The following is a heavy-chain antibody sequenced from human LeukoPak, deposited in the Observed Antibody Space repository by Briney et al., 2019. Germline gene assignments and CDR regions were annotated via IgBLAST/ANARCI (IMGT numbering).Heavy chain of an antibody. V-gene: IGHV4-34*01. Sequence: SETLSLICAVYGGSFSGYYWSWMPQPPGKGREWIGEINHSGSTNYNPSLKSRVTISVDTSKNQFSLKLSSVTAADTAVYYCARDPTNDAFDIWGQGTMVTVSS. D-gene: IGHD5-24*01. CDR2: INHSGST. J-gene: IGHJ3*02. CDR1: GGSFSGYY. CDR3: ARDPTNDAFDI.